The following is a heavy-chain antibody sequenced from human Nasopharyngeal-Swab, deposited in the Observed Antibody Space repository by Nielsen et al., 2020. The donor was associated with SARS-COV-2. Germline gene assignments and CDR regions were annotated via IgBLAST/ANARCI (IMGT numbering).Heavy chain of an antibody. D-gene: IGHD3-10*01. J-gene: IGHJ5*02. CDR3: AKGTITMVRGVIGWFDP. CDR1: GFTFSSYG. Sequence: GGSLRLSCAASGFTFSSYGMHWVRQAPGKGLEWVAVISYDGSNKYYADSVKGRFTISRDKSKNTLYLQMNSLRAEDTAVYYCAKGTITMVRGVIGWFDPWGQGTLVTVSS. V-gene: IGHV3-30*18. CDR2: ISYDGSNK.